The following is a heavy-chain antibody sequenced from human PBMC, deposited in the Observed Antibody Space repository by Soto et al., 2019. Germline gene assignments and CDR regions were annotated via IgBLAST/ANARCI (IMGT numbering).Heavy chain of an antibody. D-gene: IGHD5-12*01. CDR1: GFTFSNYA. CDR2: IRYDGSST. Sequence: GGSLRLSCAASGFTFSNYAMNWVRQAPGKGLEWVAIIRYDGSSTNYVESVKGRFTISRDNSKNTLYLQMNSLRAEDTAVYYCARGAATRYYYYYYMDVWGKGTTVTVSS. V-gene: IGHV3-33*08. CDR3: ARGAATRYYYYYYMDV. J-gene: IGHJ6*03.